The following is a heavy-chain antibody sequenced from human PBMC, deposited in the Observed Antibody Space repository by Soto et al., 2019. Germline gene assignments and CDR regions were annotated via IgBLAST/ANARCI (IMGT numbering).Heavy chain of an antibody. CDR2: ISYDGSNK. CDR1: GFTFSSYA. V-gene: IGHV3-30-3*01. CDR3: ARDGPYDSSGYYHGYFDY. Sequence: GGSLRLSCAASGFTFSSYAMHWVRQAPGKGLEWVAVISYDGSNKYYADSVKGRFTISRDNSKNTLYLQMNSLRAEDTAVYYCARDGPYDSSGYYHGYFDYWGQGT. J-gene: IGHJ4*02. D-gene: IGHD3-22*01.